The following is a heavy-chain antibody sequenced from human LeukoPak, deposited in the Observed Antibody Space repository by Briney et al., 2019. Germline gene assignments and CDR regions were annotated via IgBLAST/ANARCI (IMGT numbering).Heavy chain of an antibody. CDR1: GFTFSSYW. CDR2: IKQDGSEK. D-gene: IGHD2-8*01. CDR3: ARVGTKYYYYMDV. V-gene: IGHV3-7*01. J-gene: IGHJ6*03. Sequence: PGGSLRLSCAASGFTFSSYWMSWVRQAPGKGLEWVANIKQDGSEKYYVDSVKGRFTISRDNAKNSLYLQMNSLRAEDTAVYYCARVGTKYYYYMDVWGKGTTVTVSS.